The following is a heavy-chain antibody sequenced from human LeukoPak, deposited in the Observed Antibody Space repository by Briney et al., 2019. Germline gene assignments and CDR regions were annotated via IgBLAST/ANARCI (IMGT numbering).Heavy chain of an antibody. D-gene: IGHD3-10*01. CDR2: INPNSGGT. CDR1: GYTFTGYY. Sequence: GASVKVSCKASGYTFTGYYMHWVRHAPGQGLEWMVWINPNSGGTNYAQKFQGRVTMTRDTSISTACMELSRLRSDDTAVYYCARGSLSRYYYGSGSYNYWGQGTLVTVSS. V-gene: IGHV1-2*02. J-gene: IGHJ4*02. CDR3: ARGSLSRYYYGSGSYNY.